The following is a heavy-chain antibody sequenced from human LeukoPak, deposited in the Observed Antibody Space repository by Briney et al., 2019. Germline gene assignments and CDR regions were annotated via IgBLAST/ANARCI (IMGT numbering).Heavy chain of an antibody. J-gene: IGHJ3*02. CDR1: GYTFTSYG. V-gene: IGHV1-18*01. D-gene: IGHD3-22*01. CDR2: ISAYNGNT. CDR3: ASGIKDYYDSSGYYPGAFDI. Sequence: ASVKVSCKASGYTFTSYGISWVRQAPGQGLEWMGWISAYNGNTNYAQKLQGRVTTTTDTSTSTAYMELRSLRSDDTAVYYCASGIKDYYDSSGYYPGAFDIWGQGTMVTVSS.